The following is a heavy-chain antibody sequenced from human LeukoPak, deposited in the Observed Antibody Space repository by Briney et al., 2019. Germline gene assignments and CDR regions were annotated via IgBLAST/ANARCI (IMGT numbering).Heavy chain of an antibody. D-gene: IGHD3-22*01. CDR2: IYYSGST. CDR1: GGSIFNYY. Sequence: PSETLSLTCTVSGGSIFNYYWSWIRQPPGKGLEWIGYIYYSGSTNYNPSLKTRVTISVDTSKKSFSLGLSSVTAADTAVYYCAVRPYYDSSGDFRYWGQGTLVTVSS. CDR3: AVRPYYDSSGDFRY. J-gene: IGHJ4*02. V-gene: IGHV4-59*08.